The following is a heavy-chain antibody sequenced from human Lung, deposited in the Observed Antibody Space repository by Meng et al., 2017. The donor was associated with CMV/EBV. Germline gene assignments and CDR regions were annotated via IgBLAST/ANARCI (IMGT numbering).Heavy chain of an antibody. CDR2: IYYTGST. CDR3: ARATGGNGLVAYYYYGREV. D-gene: IGHD5-12*01. V-gene: IGHV4-59*01. CDR1: GGSISGYY. J-gene: IGHJ6*01. Sequence: SETLSLXXAVSGGSISGYYWSWIRQPPGKGLEWIGYIYYTGSTNYNPSLKSRVIISLDTSKNQFSLKLRSVTAADTAVYYCARATGGNGLVAYYYYGREVWGQGNXV.